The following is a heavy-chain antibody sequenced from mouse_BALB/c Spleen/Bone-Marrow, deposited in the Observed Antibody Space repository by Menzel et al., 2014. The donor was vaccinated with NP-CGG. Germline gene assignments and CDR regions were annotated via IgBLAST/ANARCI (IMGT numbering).Heavy chain of an antibody. J-gene: IGHJ4*01. CDR2: ISTYYGDA. Sequence: VQLQESGAELVRPGVSVKISCKGSGYTFTDYTMHWVKQSHAKSLEWIGVISTYYGDASYNQKFKGKATMTVDKSSSTAYMELARLTSEDSAIYYCARVITTGYYGMDYWGQGTSVTVSS. CDR1: GYTFTDYT. V-gene: IGHV1S137*01. D-gene: IGHD2-4*01. CDR3: ARVITTGYYGMDY.